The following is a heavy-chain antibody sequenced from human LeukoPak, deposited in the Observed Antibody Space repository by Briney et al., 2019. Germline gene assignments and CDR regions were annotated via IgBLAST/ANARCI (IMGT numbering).Heavy chain of an antibody. D-gene: IGHD6-19*01. J-gene: IGHJ6*03. CDR3: ARERPSIAVAGTRGHYYYMDV. V-gene: IGHV3-30*05. CDR1: GFTFSSYS. Sequence: PGGSLRLSCAASGFTFSSYSLNWVRQAPGKGLEWVAVISYDGSNKYYADSVKGRFTISRDNSKNTLYLQMNSLRAEDTAVYYCARERPSIAVAGTRGHYYYMDVWGKGTTVTVSS. CDR2: ISYDGSNK.